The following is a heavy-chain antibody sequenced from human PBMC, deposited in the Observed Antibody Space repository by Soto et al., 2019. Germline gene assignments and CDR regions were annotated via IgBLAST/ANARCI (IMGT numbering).Heavy chain of an antibody. CDR3: ARVPTP. D-gene: IGHD2-2*01. V-gene: IGHV4-30-2*01. Sequence: GGSWSWIRQPPGKGLEWIGYIYHSGSTYYNSSLKSRVTISVDRSKNQFSLKLSSVTAADTAVYYCARVPTPWGQGTLVTVSS. J-gene: IGHJ5*02. CDR2: IYHSGST. CDR1: GGS.